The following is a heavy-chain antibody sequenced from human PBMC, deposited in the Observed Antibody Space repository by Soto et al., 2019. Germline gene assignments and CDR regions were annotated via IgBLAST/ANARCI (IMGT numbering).Heavy chain of an antibody. CDR1: GGTFSSYA. CDR2: IIPIFGTA. CDR3: AGIAAPLHYYYGMDV. J-gene: IGHJ6*02. V-gene: IGHV1-69*13. Sequence: SVKVSCKASGGTFSSYAISWVLQAPGQGLEWMGGIIPIFGTANYAQKFQGRVTITADESTSTAYMELSSLRSEDTAVYYCAGIAAPLHYYYGMDVWGQGTTVTVSS. D-gene: IGHD6-6*01.